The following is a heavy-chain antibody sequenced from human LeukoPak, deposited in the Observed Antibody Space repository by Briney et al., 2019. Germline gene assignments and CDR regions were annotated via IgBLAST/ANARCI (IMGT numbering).Heavy chain of an antibody. D-gene: IGHD3-10*01. CDR2: IYYSGST. CDR3: ARGPPGGQFDP. Sequence: SETLSLTCTVSGGSISSYYWSWIRQPPGKGLEWIGYIYYSGSTNYNPSLKSRVTISVDTSKNQFSLELSSVTAADTAVYYCARGPPGGQFDPWGQGTLVTVSS. V-gene: IGHV4-59*01. CDR1: GGSISSYY. J-gene: IGHJ5*02.